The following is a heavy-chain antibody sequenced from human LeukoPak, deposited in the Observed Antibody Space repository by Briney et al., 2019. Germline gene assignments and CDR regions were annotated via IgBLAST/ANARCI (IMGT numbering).Heavy chain of an antibody. CDR1: GYTFTSYD. CDR2: IIPIFGTA. V-gene: IGHV1-69*13. D-gene: IGHD2-21*01. Sequence: ASVKVSCKASGYTFTSYDINWVRQAPGQGLEWMGGIIPIFGTANYARKFQGRVTITADESTSTAYMELSSLRSEDTAVYYCARVFCGGDCVYYYYMDVWGKGTTVTVSS. J-gene: IGHJ6*03. CDR3: ARVFCGGDCVYYYYMDV.